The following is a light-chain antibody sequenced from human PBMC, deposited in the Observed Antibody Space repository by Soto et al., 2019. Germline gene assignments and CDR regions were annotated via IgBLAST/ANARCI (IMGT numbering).Light chain of an antibody. CDR3: QQYNNWPWT. CDR1: QSISDT. V-gene: IGKV3-15*01. J-gene: IGKJ1*01. CDR2: GAS. Sequence: IVMPQSPITLSVSPGGRATLSCRASQSISDTLAWYQQKPGQAPRLLIHGASTRAPGFPARFSGSGSGTDFTLTISSLQSEDFAVYYCQQYNNWPWTFGQGTKVDI.